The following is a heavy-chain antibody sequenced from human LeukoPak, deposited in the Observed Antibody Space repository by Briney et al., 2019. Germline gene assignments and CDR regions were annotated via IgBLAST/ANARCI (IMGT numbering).Heavy chain of an antibody. CDR1: GGSISSYY. CDR2: IYYSGST. Sequence: SETLSLTCTVSGGSISSYYWSWIRQPPGKGLEWIGYIYYSGSTNYNPSLKSRVTISVDTSKSQFSLKLSSVTAADTAVYYCARIDSVKYYFDYWGQGTLVTVSS. V-gene: IGHV4-59*01. CDR3: ARIDSVKYYFDY. J-gene: IGHJ4*02. D-gene: IGHD3-16*02.